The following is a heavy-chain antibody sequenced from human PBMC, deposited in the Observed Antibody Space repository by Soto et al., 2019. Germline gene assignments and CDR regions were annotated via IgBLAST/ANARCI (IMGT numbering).Heavy chain of an antibody. J-gene: IGHJ4*02. CDR2: INHSGST. Sequence: QVQLQQWGAGLLKPSETLSLTCAVYGGSFSGYYWSWIRQPPGKGLEWIGEINHSGSTNYNPSLKLRVTLSVATSKLQFSLKLSSVTAADTPVYYCARLARPHYSRSSRGAAPHYWGQRTLVTVSS. CDR3: ARLARPHYSRSSRGAAPHY. CDR1: GGSFSGYY. D-gene: IGHD6-6*01. V-gene: IGHV4-34*01.